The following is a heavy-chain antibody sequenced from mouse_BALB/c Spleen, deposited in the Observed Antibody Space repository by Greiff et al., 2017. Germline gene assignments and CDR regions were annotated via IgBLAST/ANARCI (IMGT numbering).Heavy chain of an antibody. CDR3: ARDVITDAMDY. CDR2: IYPGSGNT. D-gene: IGHD2-4*01. V-gene: IGHV1-77*01. CDR1: GYTFTDYY. Sequence: VQLQQSGAELARPGASVKLSCKASGYTFTDYYINWVKQRTGQGLEWIGEIYPGSGNTYYNEKFKGKATLTADKSSSTAYMQLSSLTSEDSAVYFCARDVITDAMDYWGQGTSVTVSS. J-gene: IGHJ4*01.